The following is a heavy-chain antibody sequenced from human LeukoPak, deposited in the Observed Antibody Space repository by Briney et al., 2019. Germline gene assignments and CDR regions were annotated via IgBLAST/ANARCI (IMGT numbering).Heavy chain of an antibody. D-gene: IGHD2-15*01. J-gene: IGHJ4*02. CDR2: IIPIFGTA. Sequence: SVKVSCKASGGTFSSYAISWVRQAPGQGLEWIGRIIPIFGTANYAQKFQGRVTITTDESTSTVYMELSSLRSEDTAVYYCARPRVEESGSGGSSYGPIDYWGQGPLVPVSS. CDR1: GGTFSSYA. V-gene: IGHV1-69*05. CDR3: ARPRVEESGSGGSSYGPIDY.